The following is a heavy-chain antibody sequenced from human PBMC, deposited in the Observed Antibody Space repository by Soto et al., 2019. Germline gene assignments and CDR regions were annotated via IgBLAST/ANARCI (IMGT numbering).Heavy chain of an antibody. Sequence: GGSLRLSCAASGFTFSSYSMNWVRQAPGKGLEWVSYISSSSSTIYYADSVKGRFTISRDNAKNSLYLQMNSLRDEDTALYYCARVPPGGYSGYDSAFDIWGQGTMVTVSS. CDR2: ISSSSSTI. CDR1: GFTFSSYS. J-gene: IGHJ3*02. V-gene: IGHV3-48*02. CDR3: ARVPPGGYSGYDSAFDI. D-gene: IGHD5-12*01.